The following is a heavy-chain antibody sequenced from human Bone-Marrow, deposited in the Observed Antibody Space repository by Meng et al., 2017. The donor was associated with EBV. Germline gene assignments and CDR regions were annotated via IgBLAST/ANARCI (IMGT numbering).Heavy chain of an antibody. CDR1: GGAFGGNY. Sequence: QVLLEQGGGRLLRPSAPLSLASAVDGGAFGGNYWSWFRRAPGKRLQWIGDINHGGSTNYNPSPKSRVIISVETSTKKFSLKLQSVTATDTAVYYCARGGGVGYGNYVNYWGQGTLVTVSS. CDR3: ARGGGVGYGNYVNY. D-gene: IGHD4-11*01. J-gene: IGHJ4*02. CDR2: INHGGST. V-gene: IGHV4-34*01.